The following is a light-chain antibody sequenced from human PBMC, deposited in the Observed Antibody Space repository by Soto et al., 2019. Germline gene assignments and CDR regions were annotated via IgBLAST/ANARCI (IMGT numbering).Light chain of an antibody. CDR2: GAS. CDR1: QSVSSN. J-gene: IGKJ3*01. Sequence: EIVMTQSPATLSVSPGERATLSCRASQSVSSNLAWYQQKPGQAPRLLIYGASTRATGIPARFSGSGSGTEFTLTISSLQSEDFAAYYCQQYNNLPPTCGPGTKVDIK. CDR3: QQYNNLPPT. V-gene: IGKV3-15*01.